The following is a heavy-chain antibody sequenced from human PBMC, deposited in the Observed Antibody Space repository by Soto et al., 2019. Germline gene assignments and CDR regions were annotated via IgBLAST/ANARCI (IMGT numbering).Heavy chain of an antibody. J-gene: IGHJ6*02. CDR3: ARSQVGRPLDV. D-gene: IGHD1-26*01. CDR2: INPSGGST. CDR1: RYTFTNFY. V-gene: IGHV1-46*01. Sequence: ASVKVSCKASRYTFTNFYIHWLRQAPGQGLEWMGIINPSGGSTTYPQKFQGRVTMTRDTSTSTVHMELITLRSEDTAVYYCARSQVGRPLDVWRPRTTVTVSS.